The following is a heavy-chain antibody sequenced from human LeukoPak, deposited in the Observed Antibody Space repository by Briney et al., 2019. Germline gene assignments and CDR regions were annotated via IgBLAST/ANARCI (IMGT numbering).Heavy chain of an antibody. CDR2: IYPGDSDT. V-gene: IGHV5-51*01. CDR3: ARRVAGSYHDAFDI. D-gene: IGHD1-26*01. J-gene: IGHJ3*02. CDR1: GYSFTSYW. Sequence: GESLKISCTGSGYSFTSYWIGWVRQMPGKGLEWMGIIYPGDSDTRYSPSFQGQVTIPADKSISTAYLQWSSLRASDTAMYYCARRVAGSYHDAFDIWGQGTMVTVSS.